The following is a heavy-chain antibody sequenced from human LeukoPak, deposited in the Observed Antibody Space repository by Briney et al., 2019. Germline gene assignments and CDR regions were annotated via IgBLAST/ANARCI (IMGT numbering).Heavy chain of an antibody. D-gene: IGHD6-19*01. J-gene: IGHJ5*02. Sequence: SETLSLTCTVSGGSISSYYWSWIRQPPGKGLEWIGYIYYSGSTNYNPSLKSRVTISVDTSKNQFSLKLSSVTAADTAVYYCARRGVAVAGSVVVGWFDPWGQGTLVTVSS. CDR2: IYYSGST. CDR3: ARRGVAVAGSVVVGWFDP. V-gene: IGHV4-59*12. CDR1: GGSISSYY.